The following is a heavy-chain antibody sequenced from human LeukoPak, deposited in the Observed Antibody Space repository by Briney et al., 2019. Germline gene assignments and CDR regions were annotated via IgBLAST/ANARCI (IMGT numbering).Heavy chain of an antibody. CDR1: GYTFTGYY. Sequence: ASVKVSCKASGYTFTGYYMHWVRQAPGQGLEWMGRINPNSGGTNYAQKFQSRVTMTRDTSISTAYMELSRLRSDDTAVYYCARTYYYDSSGYYGDAFDIWGQGTMVTVSS. D-gene: IGHD3-22*01. V-gene: IGHV1-2*06. J-gene: IGHJ3*02. CDR3: ARTYYYDSSGYYGDAFDI. CDR2: INPNSGGT.